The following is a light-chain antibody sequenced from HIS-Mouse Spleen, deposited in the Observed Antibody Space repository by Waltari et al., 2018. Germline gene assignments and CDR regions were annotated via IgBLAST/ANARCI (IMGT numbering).Light chain of an antibody. CDR1: SRDVGSYNL. J-gene: IGLJ2*01. V-gene: IGLV2-23*01. Sequence: QSALTQPAPVSGSPGQSSTISCPGTSRDVGSYNLVSWYQQHPGKAPKLMIYEGSKRPSGVSNRFSGSKSGNTASLTISGLQAEDEADYYCCSYAGSSTVVFGGGTKLTVL. CDR3: CSYAGSSTVV. CDR2: EGS.